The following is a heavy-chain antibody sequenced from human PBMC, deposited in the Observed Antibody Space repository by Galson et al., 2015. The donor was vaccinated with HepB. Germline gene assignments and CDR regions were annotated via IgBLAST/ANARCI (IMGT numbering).Heavy chain of an antibody. J-gene: IGHJ6*02. D-gene: IGHD3-3*01. CDR2: TSDDGSNK. V-gene: IGHV3-30*04. Sequence: SLRLSCAASGFTFSRHTMHWVRQAPGKGLEWVAVTSDDGSNKWYADSVKGRFTISRDNSKNTLYLQTNSLRAEDTAVYYCARALGMIQDFWGTSYPGYGMDVWGQGTTVTVSS. CDR1: GFTFSRHT. CDR3: ARALGMIQDFWGTSYPGYGMDV.